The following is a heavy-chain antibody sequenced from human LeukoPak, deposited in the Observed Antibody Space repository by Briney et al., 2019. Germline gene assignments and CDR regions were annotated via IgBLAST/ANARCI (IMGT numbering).Heavy chain of an antibody. Sequence: PGGSLRLSCAASGFTFSNYAMSWVRQAPGKGLEWVSAISGSGGSTYYADSVKGRFTISRDNSKNTLYLQMNSLRAEDTAVYYCAKTVRMIVVVHYFDYWGQGTLVTVSS. V-gene: IGHV3-23*01. D-gene: IGHD3-22*01. CDR3: AKTVRMIVVVHYFDY. J-gene: IGHJ4*02. CDR1: GFTFSNYA. CDR2: ISGSGGST.